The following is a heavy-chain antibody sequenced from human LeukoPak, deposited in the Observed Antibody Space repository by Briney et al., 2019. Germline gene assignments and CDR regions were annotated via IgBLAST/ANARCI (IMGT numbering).Heavy chain of an antibody. CDR2: INHSGST. CDR1: GGSFSGYY. CDR3: ARGTRKWLRYYYYGMDV. J-gene: IGHJ6*02. Sequence: SETLSLTCAVYGGSFSGYYWSWIRQPPGKGLEWIGEINHSGSTNYNPSLKSRVTISVDTSKNQFSLKLSSVTAADTAVYYCARGTRKWLRYYYYGMDVWGQGTTVTVSS. D-gene: IGHD6-19*01. V-gene: IGHV4-34*01.